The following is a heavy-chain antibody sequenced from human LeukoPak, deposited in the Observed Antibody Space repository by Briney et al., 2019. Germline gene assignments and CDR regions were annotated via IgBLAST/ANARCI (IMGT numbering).Heavy chain of an antibody. CDR3: ARHVQPRGLLDGPFFDY. CDR2: IYYSGST. V-gene: IGHV4-39*01. D-gene: IGHD3-10*01. J-gene: IGHJ4*02. CDR1: GGSISSSSYY. Sequence: PSETLSLTCTVSGGSISSSSYYWGWIRQPPGKGLERIGSIYYSGSTYYNPSLKSRVTISVGTSKNQFSLKLSSVTAADTAVYYCARHVQPRGLLDGPFFDYWGQGTLVTVSS.